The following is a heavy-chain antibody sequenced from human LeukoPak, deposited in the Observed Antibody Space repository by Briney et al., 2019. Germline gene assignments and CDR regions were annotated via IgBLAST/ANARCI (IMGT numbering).Heavy chain of an antibody. CDR2: ISGSGGST. D-gene: IGHD7-27*01. Sequence: GGSLRLSCAASGFTVSSNYMSWVRQAPGKGLEWVSSISGSGGSTYYADSVKGRFTISTDNSNNTLYLHMNSLRVEDTAAYYCAKISNPGAGHYYYMDVWGKGTTVTISS. CDR3: AKISNPGAGHYYYMDV. V-gene: IGHV3-23*01. CDR1: GFTVSSNY. J-gene: IGHJ6*03.